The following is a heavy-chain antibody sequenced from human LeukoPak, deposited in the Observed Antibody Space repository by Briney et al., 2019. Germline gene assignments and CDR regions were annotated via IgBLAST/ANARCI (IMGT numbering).Heavy chain of an antibody. V-gene: IGHV3-48*01. D-gene: IGHD4-23*01. J-gene: IGHJ4*02. CDR1: GFTFSSYS. CDR3: ARGRPHGNDY. CDR2: ISSSSSTI. Sequence: GGSLRLSCAASGFTFSSYSMNWVRQAPGKGLEWVSYISSSSSTIYYADSVKGRFTISRDNAKNSLYLQMNSLRAEDTAVYYCARGRPHGNDYWGQGTLVTVSS.